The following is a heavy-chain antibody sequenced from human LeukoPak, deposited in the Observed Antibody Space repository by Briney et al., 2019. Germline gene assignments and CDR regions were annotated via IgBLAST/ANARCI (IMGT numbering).Heavy chain of an antibody. V-gene: IGHV3-13*01. D-gene: IGHD3-22*01. CDR1: GFTFTNYD. J-gene: IGHJ3*02. Sequence: PGGSLRLSCAASGFTFTNYDMHWVRQATGKGLEWVSAIGIRGDTYYSGSVKGRFTISRDNSKNTLYLQMNSLRAEDTAVYYCYYDSSGYPGHDAFDIWGQGTMVTVSS. CDR2: IGIRGDT. CDR3: YYDSSGYPGHDAFDI.